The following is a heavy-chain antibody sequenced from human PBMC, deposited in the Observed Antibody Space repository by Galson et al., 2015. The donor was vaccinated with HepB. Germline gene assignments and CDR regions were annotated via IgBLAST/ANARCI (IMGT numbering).Heavy chain of an antibody. CDR2: YDPEEGET. CDR3: ATGGLWFGELLFENNEY. Sequence: SVKVSCKVSGFIGPSFTDLPIHRVRQSPGEGLEWVGGYDPEEGETAYSQNFQDRAIMTTDISTHTAYMEFRSLRSEDSAVYYCATGGLWFGELLFENNEYWGQGTLVTVSS. V-gene: IGHV1-24*01. D-gene: IGHD3-10*01. J-gene: IGHJ4*02. CDR1: GFIGPSFTDLP.